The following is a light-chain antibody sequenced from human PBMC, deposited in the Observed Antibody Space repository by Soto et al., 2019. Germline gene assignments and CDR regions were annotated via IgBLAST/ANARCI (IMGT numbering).Light chain of an antibody. CDR2: WAS. Sequence: DIVVTQSPDSLAVSLGERATINCKSSQSALYSSNNKNYLAWYQQKPEQHPKLLIYWASTRESGVPDRFSYSGSGTDFTLTISGLQTEAVAVYYCKQYCHPRTFDQGNKVEIK. V-gene: IGKV4-1*01. CDR3: KQYCHPRT. CDR1: QSALYSSNNKNY. J-gene: IGKJ1*01.